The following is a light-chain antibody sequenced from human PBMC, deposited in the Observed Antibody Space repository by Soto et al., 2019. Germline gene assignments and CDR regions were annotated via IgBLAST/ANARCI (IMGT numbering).Light chain of an antibody. J-gene: IGKJ4*01. CDR2: GAS. CDR3: QQCYNWPLT. Sequence: EILMTQSPATLSVSPGKRATLSCRASQSVSSSLAWYQQKPGQAPRLLIYGASTRATGVPARFSGSGSGTEFALTISSLQSEDFAVYYCQQCYNWPLTFGGGTKVEIK. V-gene: IGKV3-15*01. CDR1: QSVSSS.